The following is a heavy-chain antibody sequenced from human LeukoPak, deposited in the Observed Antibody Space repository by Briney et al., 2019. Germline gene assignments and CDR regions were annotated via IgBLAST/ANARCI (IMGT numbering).Heavy chain of an antibody. V-gene: IGHV3-21*01. CDR3: ARERIVVVGDAFDI. CDR2: ISSSSSYI. Sequence: GGSLRLSCAASRFTFSSYSMNWVRQAPGKGLEWVSSISSSSSYIYYADSVKGRFTISRDNAKNSLYLQMNSLRAEDTAVYYCARERIVVVGDAFDIWGQGTMVTVSS. J-gene: IGHJ3*02. CDR1: RFTFSSYS. D-gene: IGHD3-22*01.